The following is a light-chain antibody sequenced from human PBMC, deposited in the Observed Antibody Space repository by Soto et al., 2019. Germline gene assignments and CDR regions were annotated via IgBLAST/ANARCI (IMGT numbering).Light chain of an antibody. CDR3: QQYNSYRT. Sequence: DIQMTQSPSSLSASVEGRVIITCRASQSISIYLNWYQQKPGKAPKLLIHATSSSQSGVPSRFSGSGSGTEFTLTISSLQPDDFATYYCQQYNSYRTFGHGTKVDIK. CDR1: QSISIY. CDR2: ATS. J-gene: IGKJ1*01. V-gene: IGKV1-39*01.